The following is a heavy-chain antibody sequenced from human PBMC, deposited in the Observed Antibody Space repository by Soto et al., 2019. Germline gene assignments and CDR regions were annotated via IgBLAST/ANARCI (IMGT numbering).Heavy chain of an antibody. Sequence: QVQLEQSGADVKKPESSVKVSCKASGGTFSNSAISWVRQAPGQGLEWMGGIMPIFRTPDYAQKFQGRVTITADESTSTAYMELSGLRSDDTAIYYCARDKDREQLGGNYYYILDVWGQGTTVTVSS. J-gene: IGHJ6*02. CDR3: ARDKDREQLGGNYYYILDV. CDR1: GGTFSNSA. CDR2: IMPIFRTP. D-gene: IGHD1-1*01. V-gene: IGHV1-69*12.